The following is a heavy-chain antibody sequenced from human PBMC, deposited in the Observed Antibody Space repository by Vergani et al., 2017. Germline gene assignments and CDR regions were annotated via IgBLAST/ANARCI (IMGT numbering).Heavy chain of an antibody. CDR1: GFTFRSYG. V-gene: IGHV3-30*18. J-gene: IGHJ4*02. CDR3: AKDYGHIVVVIATQPDY. D-gene: IGHD2-21*01. Sequence: QVQLVESGGGVVQPGRSLRLSCAASGFTFRSYGMHWVRQAPGKGLEWVAVISYDGSNKYYADSVKGRFTISRDNSKNTLYLQMNSLRAEDTAVYYCAKDYGHIVVVIATQPDYWGQGTLVTVSS. CDR2: ISYDGSNK.